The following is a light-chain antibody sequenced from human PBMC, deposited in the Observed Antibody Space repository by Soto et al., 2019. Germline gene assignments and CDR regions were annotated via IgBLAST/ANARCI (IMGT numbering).Light chain of an antibody. CDR2: WAS. CDR1: QSVLYSSNNKNY. V-gene: IGKV4-1*01. CDR3: QQYYSTLSWT. Sequence: DIVMTQSPDSLAVSLGERATINCKSSQSVLYSSNNKNYIAWYQQKPGQPPKLLIFWASTRESGVPDRFSGSGSGTDFTLTISSLQAEDVAVYYCQQYYSTLSWTFGQGTKLEIK. J-gene: IGKJ2*02.